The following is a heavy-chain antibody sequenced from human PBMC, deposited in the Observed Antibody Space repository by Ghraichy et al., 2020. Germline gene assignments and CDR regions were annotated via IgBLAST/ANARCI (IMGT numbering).Heavy chain of an antibody. Sequence: SQTLSLTCAISGDSVSSNSAAWNWIRQSPSRGLEWLGRTYYRSKWYNDYAVSVKSRITINPDTSKNQFSLQLNSVTPEDTAVYYCARATGYSSGWTYYFDYWGQGTLVTVSS. D-gene: IGHD6-19*01. CDR2: TYYRSKWYN. CDR3: ARATGYSSGWTYYFDY. J-gene: IGHJ4*02. CDR1: GDSVSSNSAA. V-gene: IGHV6-1*01.